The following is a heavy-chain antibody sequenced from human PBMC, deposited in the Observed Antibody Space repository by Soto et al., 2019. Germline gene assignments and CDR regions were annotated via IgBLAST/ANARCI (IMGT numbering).Heavy chain of an antibody. J-gene: IGHJ6*02. CDR3: ARGPYYGPAYGMGV. D-gene: IGHD3-10*01. CDR2: ISPRSGSA. Sequence: ASVKVPCKASGCTFSDYYIHWVRQAPGQGLEWMGWISPRSGSANFAQRFQGRVSMTRDTSITTAYMELRRLKSDDTAVYYCARGPYYGPAYGMGVWGQGTTVTVSS. CDR1: GCTFSDYY. V-gene: IGHV1-2*02.